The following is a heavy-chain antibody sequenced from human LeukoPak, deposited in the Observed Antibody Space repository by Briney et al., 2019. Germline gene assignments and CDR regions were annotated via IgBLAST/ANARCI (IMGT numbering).Heavy chain of an antibody. CDR1: GGSIPSSY. J-gene: IGHJ5*02. V-gene: IGHV4-59*01. D-gene: IGHD2-15*01. CDR2: IYYSGTT. CDR3: VRAKSGAYGWFDP. Sequence: PSETLSLTCTVSGGSIPSSYWSWLRQPPGKGLESIGYIYYSGTTNYNPSLKSRVTISVDTSKNQFSLKVNSVTAADTAVYYCVRAKSGAYGWFDPWGQGTLVTVSS.